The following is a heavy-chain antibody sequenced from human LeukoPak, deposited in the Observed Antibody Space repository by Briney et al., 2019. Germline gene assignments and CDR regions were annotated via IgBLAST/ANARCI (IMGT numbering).Heavy chain of an antibody. Sequence: GGSLRLSCVGSGFTFSNYAMSWVRQAPGKGLEWVSVISGSGTITQYADTAKGRFTISRDNSKNTLNLQMNSLRADDTAVYYCAKDRYGWHFDYWGQGTLVTVSS. J-gene: IGHJ4*02. V-gene: IGHV3-23*01. CDR3: AKDRYGWHFDY. CDR1: GFTFSNYA. D-gene: IGHD6-19*01. CDR2: ISGSGTIT.